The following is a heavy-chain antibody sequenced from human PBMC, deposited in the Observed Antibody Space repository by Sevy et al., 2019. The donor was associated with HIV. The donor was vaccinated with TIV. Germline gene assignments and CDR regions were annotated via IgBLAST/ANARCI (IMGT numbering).Heavy chain of an antibody. CDR1: GFAFSGSI. D-gene: IGHD6-25*01. Sequence: GGSLRLSCGASGFAFSGSIMNWFRQAPGKGLEWISYISGSSSTIYYADSVKGRFTVSRDNAKNSLYLQMNSLRNEDTAVYYCATDKAGYNWFDSWGQGTLVTVSS. V-gene: IGHV3-48*02. CDR3: ATDKAGYNWFDS. CDR2: ISGSSSTI. J-gene: IGHJ5*01.